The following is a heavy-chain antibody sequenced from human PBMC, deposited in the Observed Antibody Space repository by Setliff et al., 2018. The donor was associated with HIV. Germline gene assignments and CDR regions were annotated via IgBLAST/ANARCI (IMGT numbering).Heavy chain of an antibody. CDR1: GASVSMPGW. J-gene: IGHJ4*02. CDR2: VSDGGT. CDR3: VKEGRTSTVFDY. V-gene: IGHV4-4*02. D-gene: IGHD1-7*01. Sequence: SETLSLICTVIGASVSMPGWWGWVRQSPGKRLEWIGEVSDGGTKYNPSLQGRATTSVDRSKNQFSLELRSVTAADTAVYYCVKEGRTSTVFDYWGQGVMVTVSS.